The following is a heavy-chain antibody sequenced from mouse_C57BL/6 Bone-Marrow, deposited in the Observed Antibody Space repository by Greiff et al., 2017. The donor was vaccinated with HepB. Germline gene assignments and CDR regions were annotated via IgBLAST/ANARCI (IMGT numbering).Heavy chain of an antibody. Sequence: DVKLVESGGDLVKPGGSLKLSCAASGFTFSSYGMSWVRQTPDKRLEWVATISSGGSYTYYPDSVKGRFTISRDNAKNTLYLQMSSLKSEDTAMYYCASRSNLGAYWGQGTLVTVSA. CDR3: ASRSNLGAY. CDR1: GFTFSSYG. D-gene: IGHD2-5*01. CDR2: ISSGGSYT. V-gene: IGHV5-6*02. J-gene: IGHJ3*01.